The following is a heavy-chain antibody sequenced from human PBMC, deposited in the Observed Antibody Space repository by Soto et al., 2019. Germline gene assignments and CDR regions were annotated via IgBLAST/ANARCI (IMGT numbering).Heavy chain of an antibody. CDR2: VYYSGTT. CDR3: ARMSYFYDKWYFDL. D-gene: IGHD3-22*01. Sequence: SETLSLTCTVSGASINNNDYYWSWIRQTPGKGLEWIGYVYYSGTTDYIPSLKSRLSMSIDKSQNQFTLKLNSVTAADAATYYCARMSYFYDKWYFDLWGRGTLVTVSS. CDR1: GASINNNDYY. J-gene: IGHJ2*01. V-gene: IGHV4-30-4*01.